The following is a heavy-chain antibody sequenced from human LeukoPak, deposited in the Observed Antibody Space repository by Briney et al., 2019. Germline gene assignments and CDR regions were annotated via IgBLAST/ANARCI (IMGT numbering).Heavy chain of an antibody. CDR1: GGTFSSYA. CDR2: IIPIFGTA. Sequence: ASVKVSCKASGGTFSSYAISWVRQAPGQGLEWMGGIIPIFGTANYAQKFQGRVTITADESTSTAYMELSSLRSEDTAVYYCATCLRYLDWLQVAYFDYWGQGTLVTVSS. V-gene: IGHV1-69*13. D-gene: IGHD3-9*01. J-gene: IGHJ4*02. CDR3: ATCLRYLDWLQVAYFDY.